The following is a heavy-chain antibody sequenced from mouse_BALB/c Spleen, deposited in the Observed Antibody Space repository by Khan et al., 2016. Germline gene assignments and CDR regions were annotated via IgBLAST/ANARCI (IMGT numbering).Heavy chain of an antibody. Sequence: EVKLEESGGGLVQPGGSMKLSCAASGFTFSDAWMDWVRQSPEKGLEWVAVIRSKSNNHATYYAESVIGRFTISRVDSRSSVYLQMNSLSAEEAGIYYCRSGYFDYWGQGTTLAVSS. CDR2: IRSKSNNHAT. CDR3: RSGYFDY. CDR1: GFTFSDAW. V-gene: IGHV6-6*01. J-gene: IGHJ2*01.